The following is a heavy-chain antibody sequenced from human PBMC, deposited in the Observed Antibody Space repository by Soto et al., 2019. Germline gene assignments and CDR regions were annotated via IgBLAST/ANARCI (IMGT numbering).Heavy chain of an antibody. CDR1: GYTFTSYD. J-gene: IGHJ6*02. CDR3: ARVPGCTNGVCFPAYYYYGMDV. V-gene: IGHV1-8*01. D-gene: IGHD2-8*01. CDR2: MNPNSGNT. Sequence: ASVKVSCKASGYTFTSYDINWVRQATGQGLEWMGWMNPNSGNTGYAQKFQGRVTMTRNTSISTAYMELSSPRSEDTAVYYCARVPGCTNGVCFPAYYYYGMDVWGQGTTVTVSS.